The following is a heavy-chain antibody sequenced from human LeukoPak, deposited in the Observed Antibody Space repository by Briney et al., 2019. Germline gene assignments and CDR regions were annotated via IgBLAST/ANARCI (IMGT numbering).Heavy chain of an antibody. D-gene: IGHD3-3*01. Sequence: SETLSLTCTVSGGSISSYYWRWIRQPPGKGLEWVGYIYYSGSTNYNPSLKSRVTISVDTSKNQFSLKLSSVTAADTAVYYCARAEGDFWSGYLYWGQGTLVTVSS. CDR3: ARAEGDFWSGYLY. CDR2: IYYSGST. J-gene: IGHJ4*02. CDR1: GGSISSYY. V-gene: IGHV4-59*01.